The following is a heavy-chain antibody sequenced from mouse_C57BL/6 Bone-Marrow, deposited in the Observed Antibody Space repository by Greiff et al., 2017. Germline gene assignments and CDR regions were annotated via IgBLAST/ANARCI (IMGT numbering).Heavy chain of an antibody. CDR2: IDPENGDT. J-gene: IGHJ2*01. D-gene: IGHD1-1*01. V-gene: IGHV14-4*01. CDR1: GFNIKDDY. CDR3: TTDYYGSSLGY. Sequence: EVQLQQSGAELVRPGASVKLSCTASGFNIKDDYMHWVKQRPEQGLEWIGWIDPENGDTEYAAKFQGKATITADTSSNTAYLQLSSLTSEDTAVYYCTTDYYGSSLGYLGQGTTLTVSS.